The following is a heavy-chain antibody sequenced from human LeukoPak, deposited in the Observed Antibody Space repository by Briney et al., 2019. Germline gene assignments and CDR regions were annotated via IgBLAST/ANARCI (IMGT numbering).Heavy chain of an antibody. Sequence: GGSLRLSCAASGLTFSDYYMSWIRQAPGKGLEWVSYISSSSSYTNYADSVKGRFTISRDNAKNSLYLQMNSLRAEDTAVYYCASRGTTGSWFDPWGQGPLVTVSS. CDR1: GLTFSDYY. CDR2: ISSSSSYT. V-gene: IGHV3-11*06. J-gene: IGHJ5*02. D-gene: IGHD1-7*01. CDR3: ASRGTTGSWFDP.